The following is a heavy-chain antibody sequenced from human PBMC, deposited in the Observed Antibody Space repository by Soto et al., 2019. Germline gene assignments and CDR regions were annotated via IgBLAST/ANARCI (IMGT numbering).Heavy chain of an antibody. CDR1: GYTLTELS. D-gene: IGHD3-22*01. V-gene: IGHV1-24*01. CDR2: FDPEDGET. Sequence: ASVKVSCNVSGYTLTELSMHWVRQAPGKGLEWMGGFDPEDGETIYAQKFQGRVTMTEDTSTDTAYMELSSLRSEDTAVYYCATPFYDSSGYSLWGQGTLVTVSS. CDR3: ATPFYDSSGYSL. J-gene: IGHJ4*02.